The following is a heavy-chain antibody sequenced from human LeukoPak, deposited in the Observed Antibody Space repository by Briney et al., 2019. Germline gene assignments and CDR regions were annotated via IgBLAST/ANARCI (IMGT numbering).Heavy chain of an antibody. Sequence: ASVKLSCKASGYSFTSYDINWVRQATGQGLEWMGCMNPNSGNTSYAQKFQGRVTMTRNTSISTTSMELSSLRSEDTAVYYCSRAERIAARPGYNRFDRWGQGTMVSVCS. D-gene: IGHD6-6*01. CDR2: MNPNSGNT. J-gene: IGHJ5*02. CDR1: GYSFTSYD. V-gene: IGHV1-8*01. CDR3: SRAERIAARPGYNRFDR.